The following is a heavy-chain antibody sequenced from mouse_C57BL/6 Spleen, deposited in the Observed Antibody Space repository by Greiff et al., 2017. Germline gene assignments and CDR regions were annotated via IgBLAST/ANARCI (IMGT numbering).Heavy chain of an antibody. D-gene: IGHD1-1*01. CDR2: IDPSDSYT. CDR3: ARSYGSSYGAMDY. CDR1: GYTFTSYW. Sequence: VQLQQPGAELVKPGASVKLSCKASGYTFTSYWMQWVKQRPGQGLEWIGEIDPSDSYTNYNQKFKGKATLTVDTSSSTAYMQLSSRTSEDSAVYYCARSYGSSYGAMDYWGQGTSVTVSS. J-gene: IGHJ4*01. V-gene: IGHV1-50*01.